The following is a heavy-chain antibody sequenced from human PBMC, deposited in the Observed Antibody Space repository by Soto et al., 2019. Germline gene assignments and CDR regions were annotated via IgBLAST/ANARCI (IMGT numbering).Heavy chain of an antibody. CDR1: NGSISSYY. D-gene: IGHD2-8*01. V-gene: IGHV4-59*01. CDR2: IYYSGTT. CDR3: ASRLTEATTTGDGVDI. J-gene: IGHJ3*02. Sequence: QVQLQESGPGLVKPSETLSLTCTVSNGSISSYYWSWIRQPPGKGLEWIGFIYYSGTTNYNPSLRSRVTISVDRWKGDHSLKLSSVTAADTAVYYCASRLTEATTTGDGVDIWGHGTMVTVSS.